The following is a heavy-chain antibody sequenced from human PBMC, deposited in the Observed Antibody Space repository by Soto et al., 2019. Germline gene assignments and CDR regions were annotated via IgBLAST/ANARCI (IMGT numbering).Heavy chain of an antibody. CDR1: GFIFSDYS. CDR2: ISSSSTYI. D-gene: IGHD6-19*01. Sequence: EVQLVESGGGLVEPGGSLRLSCAASGFIFSDYSMNWVRQAPGKGLEWVSSISSSSTYIHYADSVKGRFTISRDNAKNSLFLQMNTLRAEDTAVYYCARKYLNSGNSNCFDPWGQGTLVTVSS. J-gene: IGHJ5*02. V-gene: IGHV3-21*01. CDR3: ARKYLNSGNSNCFDP.